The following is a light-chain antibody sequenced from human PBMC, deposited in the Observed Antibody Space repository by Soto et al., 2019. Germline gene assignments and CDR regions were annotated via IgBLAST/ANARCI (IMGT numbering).Light chain of an antibody. CDR3: QQYGSSPVT. CDR1: QSVSGN. V-gene: IGKV3-20*01. CDR2: DAS. Sequence: IVMTQSPATLSVSPWETATLSCRASQSVSGNLAWYQQNPGQPPRLLIYDASSRATGIPSRFSGSGSGTDFTLTISRLEPEDFAVFYCQQYGSSPVTFGQGTRLEIK. J-gene: IGKJ5*01.